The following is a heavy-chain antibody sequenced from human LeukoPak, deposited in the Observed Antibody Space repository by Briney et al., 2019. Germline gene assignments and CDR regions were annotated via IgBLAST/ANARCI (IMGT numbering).Heavy chain of an antibody. CDR3: AKPQGDIAAADLDAFDI. CDR2: IRSNGITT. V-gene: IGHV3-23*01. CDR1: GFTFSHYG. Sequence: GGTLRLSCAASGFTFSHYGMNWVRHTPGKGLEWVSGIRSNGITTYYADSVKGRFTTSRDNSKNTAYLQMNSLRAEDTAVYYCAKPQGDIAAADLDAFDIWGQGTMVTVSS. J-gene: IGHJ3*02. D-gene: IGHD6-13*01.